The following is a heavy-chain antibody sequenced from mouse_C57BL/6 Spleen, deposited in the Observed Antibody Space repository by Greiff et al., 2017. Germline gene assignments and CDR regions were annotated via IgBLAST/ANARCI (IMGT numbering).Heavy chain of an antibody. V-gene: IGHV2-2*01. CDR1: GFSLTSSG. CDR3: ARNPDYDYGVGWYFDV. D-gene: IGHD2-4*01. J-gene: IGHJ1*03. Sequence: QVQLKESGPGLVQPSHSLSITCTASGFSLTSSGVHWVRQSPGKGLEWLGVIWSGGSTDNNAAFISSLGISKDKSKSQVFFKMSKLQADDTAIYYCARNPDYDYGVGWYFDVWGKGTSVTVSS. CDR2: IWSGGST.